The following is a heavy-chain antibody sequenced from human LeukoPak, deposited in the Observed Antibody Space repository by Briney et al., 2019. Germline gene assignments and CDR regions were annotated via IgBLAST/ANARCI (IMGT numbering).Heavy chain of an antibody. CDR1: GFTVSSNY. J-gene: IGHJ1*01. CDR2: IYSGGST. D-gene: IGHD3-22*01. CDR3: ARELDYDSSGYYYGAFDI. V-gene: IGHV3-53*01. Sequence: PGGSLRLSCAASGFTVSSNYMSWVRQAPGKGLEWVSVIYSGGSTYYADSVKGRFTISRDNSKNTLYLQMNSLRAEDTAVYYCARELDYDSSGYYYGAFDIWGQGTLVTVSS.